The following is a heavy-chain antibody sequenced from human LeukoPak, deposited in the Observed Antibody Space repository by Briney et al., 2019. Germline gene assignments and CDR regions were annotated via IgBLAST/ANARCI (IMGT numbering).Heavy chain of an antibody. J-gene: IGHJ4*02. V-gene: IGHV3-33*01. Sequence: GVLRLSCAASGFTFSRYGMHWVRQAPGKGLEWVAVIWYDGSNKYYADSVKGRFTISRDNSKNTLYLQMNSLRAEDTAVYYCARDSGTITIFGVVMSAPDYWGQGTLVTVSS. CDR2: IWYDGSNK. D-gene: IGHD3-3*01. CDR1: GFTFSRYG. CDR3: ARDSGTITIFGVVMSAPDY.